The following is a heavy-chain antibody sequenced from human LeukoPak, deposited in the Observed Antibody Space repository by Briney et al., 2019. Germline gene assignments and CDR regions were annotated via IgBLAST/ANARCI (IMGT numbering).Heavy chain of an antibody. D-gene: IGHD3-16*01. V-gene: IGHV3-30*03. CDR1: GFTFSSYG. CDR3: ARAKPGGNWFDP. CDR2: ISFDGSNK. J-gene: IGHJ5*02. Sequence: PGGSLRLSCAASGFTFSSYGMHWVRQAPGKGLEWVAVISFDGSNKYYADSVKGRLTISRDNSKNTLYLQMNTLRTEDTAVYYCARAKPGGNWFDPWGQGTLVTVPS.